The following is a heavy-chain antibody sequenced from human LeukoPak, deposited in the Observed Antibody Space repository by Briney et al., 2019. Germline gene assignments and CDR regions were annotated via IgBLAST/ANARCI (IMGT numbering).Heavy chain of an antibody. CDR1: GGTSSSYA. V-gene: IGHV1-69*05. J-gene: IGHJ4*03. Sequence: ASVKVSCKASGGTSSSYAISWVRQAPGQGLEWMGGIIPIFGTANYAQKFQGRVTITTDESTSTAYMELSSLRSEDTAVYYCARVMPSYSSSWVFDYWGKGTTVTVSS. CDR2: IIPIFGTA. CDR3: ARVMPSYSSSWVFDY. D-gene: IGHD6-13*01.